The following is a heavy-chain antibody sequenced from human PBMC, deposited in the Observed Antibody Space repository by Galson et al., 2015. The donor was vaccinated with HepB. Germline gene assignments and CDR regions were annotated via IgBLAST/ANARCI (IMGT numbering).Heavy chain of an antibody. CDR3: TRDLSMRFDY. Sequence: AISGDSVSSNSAAWNWIRQSPSRGLEWLGRTFYRSMWKNDYAIFVSGRITINPDTSENQFSLQLNSVTPEDTAVYYCTRDLSMRFDYWGQGTMVTVSS. CDR1: GDSVSSNSAA. J-gene: IGHJ4*02. V-gene: IGHV6-1*01. CDR2: TFYRSMWKN. D-gene: IGHD2/OR15-2a*01.